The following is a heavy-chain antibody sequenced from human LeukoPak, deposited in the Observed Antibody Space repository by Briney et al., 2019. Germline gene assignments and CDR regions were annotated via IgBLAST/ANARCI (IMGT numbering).Heavy chain of an antibody. CDR2: IIPIFGTA. Sequence: SVKASCKASGGTFSSYAISWVRQAPGQGLEWMGGIIPIFGTANFAQKFQRRVTITADESTSTAYMELSSLRSEDTAVYYCARSSYDSSENARTYYFDYWGQGTLVTVSS. V-gene: IGHV1-69*13. CDR1: GGTFSSYA. D-gene: IGHD3-22*01. CDR3: ARSSYDSSENARTYYFDY. J-gene: IGHJ4*02.